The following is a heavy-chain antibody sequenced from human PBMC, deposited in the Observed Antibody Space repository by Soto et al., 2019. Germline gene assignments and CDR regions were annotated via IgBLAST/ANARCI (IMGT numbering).Heavy chain of an antibody. D-gene: IGHD6-6*01. CDR2: IYYSGST. Sequence: SETLSLTCAVYGGSFSGYYWSWIRQPPGKGLEWIGYIYYSGSTNYNPSLKSRVTISVDTSKNQFSLKLSSVTAADTAVYYCARQIAARPYYYYYMDVWGKGTTVTVSS. CDR3: ARQIAARPYYYYYMDV. J-gene: IGHJ6*03. V-gene: IGHV4-59*08. CDR1: GGSFSGYY.